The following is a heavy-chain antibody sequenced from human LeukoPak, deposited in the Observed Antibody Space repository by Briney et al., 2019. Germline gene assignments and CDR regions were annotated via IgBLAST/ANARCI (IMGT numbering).Heavy chain of an antibody. CDR2: ISAYNGNT. CDR3: ARDRSGSYYYYMDV. J-gene: IGHJ6*03. CDR1: GCTFTGYY. V-gene: IGHV1-18*04. Sequence: ASVKVSCKASGCTFTGYYMHWVRQAPGQGLEWMGWISAYNGNTNYAQKLQGRVTMTTDTSTSTAYMELRSLRSDDTAVYYCARDRSGSYYYYMDVWGKGTTVTVSS. D-gene: IGHD1-26*01.